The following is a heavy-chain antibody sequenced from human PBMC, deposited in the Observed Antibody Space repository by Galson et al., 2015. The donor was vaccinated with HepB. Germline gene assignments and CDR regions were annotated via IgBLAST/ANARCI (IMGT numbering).Heavy chain of an antibody. D-gene: IGHD3-16*01. V-gene: IGHV3-74*01. CDR2: INSDGSST. CDR3: ARVIKGWGDPAFDI. CDR1: GFTFSSYW. J-gene: IGHJ3*02. Sequence: SLRLSCAASGFTFSSYWMHWVRQAPGKGLVWVSRINSDGSSTSYADSVKGRFTISRDNAKNTLYLQMNSLRAEDTAVYYCARVIKGWGDPAFDIWGQGTMVTVSS.